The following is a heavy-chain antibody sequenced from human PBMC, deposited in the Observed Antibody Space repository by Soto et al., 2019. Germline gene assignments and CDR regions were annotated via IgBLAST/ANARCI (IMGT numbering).Heavy chain of an antibody. J-gene: IGHJ1*01. D-gene: IGHD2-2*01. CDR2: IYYSGST. CDR3: GRGGDAHKMGRH. CDR1: GGSISSYY. Sequence: SETLSLTCTVSGGSISSYYWSWIRQPPGKGLEWIGYIYYSGSTNYNPSLMSRVTISVDTSKNQFSLKLSSVTAADTAVYFCGRGGDAHKMGRHWGQGTLVTVSS. V-gene: IGHV4-59*01.